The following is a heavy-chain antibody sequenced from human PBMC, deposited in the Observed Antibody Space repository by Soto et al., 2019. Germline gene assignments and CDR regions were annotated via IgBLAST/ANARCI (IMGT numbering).Heavy chain of an antibody. CDR1: GYNFANYW. CDR3: ERHVYYDVLKKNS. V-gene: IGHV5-51*01. D-gene: IGHD3-9*01. Sequence: ELQLVQSGAEVKKPGESLKISCKGSGYNFANYWIGWVRQMPGKGLEWMGIIYPGNSDTRYSPSFQGQVTISADTSISPAYREWSSLKASDPAIYYCERHVYYDVLKKNSWGQGTLVTVSA. J-gene: IGHJ4*02. CDR2: IYPGNSDT.